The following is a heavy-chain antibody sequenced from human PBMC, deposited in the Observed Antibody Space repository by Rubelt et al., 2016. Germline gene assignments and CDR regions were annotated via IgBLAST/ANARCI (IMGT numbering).Heavy chain of an antibody. D-gene: IGHD3-16*02. V-gene: IGHV2-5*02. CDR2: VYWDDDK. J-gene: IGHJ3*02. Sequence: QITLKESGPTLVKPTQTLTLTCTFSGFSLSTSGEGVGWVRQPPGKALDWLALVYWDDDKRYSTSLKTRLTITKETSKNQVVLTMTNMDPVDTATYYCAHKASSGAFNIWGQGTMVTVSS. CDR1: GFSLSTSGEG. CDR3: AHKASSGAFNI.